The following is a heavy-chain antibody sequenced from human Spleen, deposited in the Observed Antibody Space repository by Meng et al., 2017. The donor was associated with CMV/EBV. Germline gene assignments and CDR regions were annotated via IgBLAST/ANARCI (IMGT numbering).Heavy chain of an antibody. CDR1: GFTFSSYA. CDR3: ASIAAAGYRPFSIDY. V-gene: IGHV3-30-3*01. CDR2: ISYDGSNK. Sequence: GGSLRLSCAASGFTFSSYAMHWVRQAPGKGLEWVAVISYDGSNKYYADSVKGRFTISRDNSKNTLYLQMNSLRAEDTAVYYCASIAAAGYRPFSIDYWGQGTLVTVSS. J-gene: IGHJ4*02. D-gene: IGHD6-13*01.